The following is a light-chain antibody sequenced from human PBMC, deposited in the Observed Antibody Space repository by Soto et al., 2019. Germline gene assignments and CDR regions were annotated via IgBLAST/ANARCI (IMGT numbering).Light chain of an antibody. CDR1: QSISNW. V-gene: IGKV1-5*01. Sequence: IQLTQSPAALPASVGDRVTITCRASQSISNWLAWYHQKPGTAPKLLIYHASTLESGVPSRFSGSGSGTEFTLTISSLQPDDFATYYCQQYSSYWTFAQGTKVDIK. J-gene: IGKJ1*01. CDR3: QQYSSYWT. CDR2: HAS.